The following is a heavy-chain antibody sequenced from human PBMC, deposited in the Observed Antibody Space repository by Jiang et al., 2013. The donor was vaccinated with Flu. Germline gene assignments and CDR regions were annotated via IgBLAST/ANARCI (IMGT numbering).Heavy chain of an antibody. CDR1: GFSLSTSGVG. Sequence: TQTLTLTCTFSGFSLSTSGVGVGWIRQPPGKALEWLALIYWDDDKRYSPSLKSRLTITKDTSKNQVVLTMTNMDPVDTATYYCAQENPNYGDLFGLGAFDIWGQGTMVTVSS. J-gene: IGHJ3*02. D-gene: IGHD4-17*01. V-gene: IGHV2-5*02. CDR2: IYWDDDK. CDR3: AQENPNYGDLFGLGAFDI.